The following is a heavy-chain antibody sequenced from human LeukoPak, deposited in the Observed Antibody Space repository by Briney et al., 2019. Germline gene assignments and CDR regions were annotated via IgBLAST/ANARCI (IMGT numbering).Heavy chain of an antibody. Sequence: PGGSLRLSCAGSGFPFSSDAMNWVRQVPGKGLEWVSGITASGGSTYYADSVRGRFTISRDNSKNTLDLQMDSLRAEDTAIYYCAKENLLPAGGTLGSWGQGTLVTVSS. J-gene: IGHJ5*02. V-gene: IGHV3-23*01. CDR1: GFPFSSDA. D-gene: IGHD6-13*01. CDR3: AKENLLPAGGTLGS. CDR2: ITASGGST.